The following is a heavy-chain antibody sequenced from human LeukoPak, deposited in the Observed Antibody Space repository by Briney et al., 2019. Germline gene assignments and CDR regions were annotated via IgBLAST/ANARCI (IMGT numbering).Heavy chain of an antibody. CDR2: ISGSGGST. CDR3: AKGLLWFGEEVYYFDY. D-gene: IGHD3-10*01. J-gene: IGHJ4*02. V-gene: IGHV3-23*01. Sequence: GGSLRLSCAASGXTFSSYAMSWVRQAPGKGLEWVSAISGSGGSTYYADSVKGRFTISRDNSKNTLYLQMNSLRAEDTAVYYCAKGLLWFGEEVYYFDYWGQGTLVTVSS. CDR1: GXTFSSYA.